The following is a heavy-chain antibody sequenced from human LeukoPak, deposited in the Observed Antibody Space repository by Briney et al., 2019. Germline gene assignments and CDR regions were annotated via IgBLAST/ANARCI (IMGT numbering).Heavy chain of an antibody. CDR1: GFTFSGSA. CDR3: TSGQDSSGYSFYYGMDV. J-gene: IGHJ6*02. D-gene: IGHD3-22*01. V-gene: IGHV3-73*01. CDR2: IRSKANSYAT. Sequence: GGSLRLSCAASGFTFSGSAMHWVRQASGKGLEWVGRIRSKANSYATAYAASVKGRFTISRSDSKNTAYLQMNSLKTEDTAVYYCTSGQDSSGYSFYYGMDVWGQGTTVTVSS.